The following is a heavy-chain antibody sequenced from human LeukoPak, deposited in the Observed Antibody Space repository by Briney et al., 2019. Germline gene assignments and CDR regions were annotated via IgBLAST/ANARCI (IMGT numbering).Heavy chain of an antibody. Sequence: GGSLRLSCAASGFTFSSYAMSWVRQAPGKGLEWVSAISGSGGSTYYADSVKGRFTIPRDNSKNTLYLQMNSLRAEDTAVYYCAKDLEDYGDSDFDYWGQGTLVTVSS. CDR1: GFTFSSYA. D-gene: IGHD4-17*01. J-gene: IGHJ4*02. CDR2: ISGSGGST. V-gene: IGHV3-23*01. CDR3: AKDLEDYGDSDFDY.